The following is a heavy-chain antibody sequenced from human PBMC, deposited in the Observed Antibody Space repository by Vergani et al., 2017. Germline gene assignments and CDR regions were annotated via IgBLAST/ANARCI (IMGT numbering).Heavy chain of an antibody. Sequence: EVQLVESGGGLVQPGGSLRLSCAASGFTFSSYWMSWVRQAPGKGLEWVANIKQDGSEKYYVDSVKGRFTISRDNAKNSLYLQMNSLRAEDTAVYYCARDLRGSYYYYYTDVWGKGTTVTVSS. D-gene: IGHD3-16*01. CDR2: IKQDGSEK. J-gene: IGHJ6*03. CDR3: ARDLRGSYYYYYTDV. V-gene: IGHV3-7*01. CDR1: GFTFSSYW.